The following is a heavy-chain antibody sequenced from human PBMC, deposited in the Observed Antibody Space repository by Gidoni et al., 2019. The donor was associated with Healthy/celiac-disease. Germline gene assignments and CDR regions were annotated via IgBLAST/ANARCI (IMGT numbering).Heavy chain of an antibody. CDR1: GFTFSNAW. V-gene: IGHV3-15*01. Sequence: EVQLVESGGGLVKPGGSLRLSCAASGFTFSNAWMSCVRQAPVTGLEWVGRITSKTDGGTTDYAAPVKGRFTISRDDSKNTLYLQMTSLKTEDTAVYYCTTEGGYFDYWGQGTLVTVSS. CDR3: TTEGGYFDY. J-gene: IGHJ4*02. D-gene: IGHD1-26*01. CDR2: ITSKTDGGTT.